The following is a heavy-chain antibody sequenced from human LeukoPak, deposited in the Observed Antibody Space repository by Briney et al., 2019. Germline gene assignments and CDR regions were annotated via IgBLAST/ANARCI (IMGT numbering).Heavy chain of an antibody. CDR3: ATGNDLTGTTHY. V-gene: IGHV1-24*01. J-gene: IGHJ4*02. Sequence: ASVKVSCKASGYTFTRYLMHWVRQAPGKGLEWMGGFDPEDGETIYAQKFQGRVTMTEDTSTDTAYMELSSLRSEDTAVYYCATGNDLTGTTHYWGQGTLVTVSS. D-gene: IGHD1-7*01. CDR1: GYTFTRYL. CDR2: FDPEDGET.